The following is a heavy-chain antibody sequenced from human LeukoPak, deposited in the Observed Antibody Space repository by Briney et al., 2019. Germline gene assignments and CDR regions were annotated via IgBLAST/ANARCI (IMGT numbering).Heavy chain of an antibody. J-gene: IGHJ4*02. CDR1: GYTFTSYY. Sequence: ASEKVSCKASGYTFTSYYMHWVRHAPGQGLEWMGIINPSGGSTSYAQKFQGRVTMTRDMSTSTVYMELSSLRSEDTAVYYCARSRSWIYFDYWGQGTLVTVSS. D-gene: IGHD6-13*01. CDR3: ARSRSWIYFDY. CDR2: INPSGGST. V-gene: IGHV1-46*01.